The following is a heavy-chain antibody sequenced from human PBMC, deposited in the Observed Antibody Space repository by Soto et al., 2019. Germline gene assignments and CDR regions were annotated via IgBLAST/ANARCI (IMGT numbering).Heavy chain of an antibody. CDR3: AKFRHSSSWYEIDY. Sequence: GGSLRLSCAASGFTFSSYAMSWVRQAPGKGLEWVSAISGSGGSTYYADSVKGRFTISRDNSKNTLYLQMNSLRAEDTAVYYCAKFRHSSSWYEIDYWGQGTLVTVSS. CDR2: ISGSGGST. D-gene: IGHD6-13*01. J-gene: IGHJ4*02. CDR1: GFTFSSYA. V-gene: IGHV3-23*01.